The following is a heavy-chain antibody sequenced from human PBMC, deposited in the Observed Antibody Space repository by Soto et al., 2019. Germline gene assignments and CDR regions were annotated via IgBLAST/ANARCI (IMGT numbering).Heavy chain of an antibody. CDR3: ARDKDTAMVTYYFDY. D-gene: IGHD5-18*01. V-gene: IGHV3-33*01. CDR1: GFTFSSYG. Sequence: PGGSLRLSCAASGFTFSSYGMHWVRQAPGKGLEWVAVIWYDGSNKYYADSVKGRFTISRDNSKNTLYLQMNSLRAEDTAVYYCARDKDTAMVTYYFDYWGQGTLVTVSS. CDR2: IWYDGSNK. J-gene: IGHJ4*02.